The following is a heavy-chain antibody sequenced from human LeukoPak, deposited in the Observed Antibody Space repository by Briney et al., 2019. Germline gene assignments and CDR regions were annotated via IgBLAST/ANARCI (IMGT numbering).Heavy chain of an antibody. CDR1: GFTFSSYS. V-gene: IGHV3-21*01. Sequence: GGSLRLSCAASGFTFSSYSMNWVRQAPGKGLEWVSSISSSSSYIYYADSVKGRFTISRDNAKNSLYLQMNSLRAEDTAVYYCAREFYSSSWYPPYYYYYGMDVWGQGTTVTVSS. J-gene: IGHJ6*02. CDR2: ISSSSSYI. D-gene: IGHD6-13*01. CDR3: AREFYSSSWYPPYYYYYGMDV.